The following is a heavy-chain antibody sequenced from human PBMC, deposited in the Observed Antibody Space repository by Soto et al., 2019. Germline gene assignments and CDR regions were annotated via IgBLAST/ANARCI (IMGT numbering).Heavy chain of an antibody. V-gene: IGHV4-59*08. CDR3: VRQGSGPLHVLVDV. CDR2: VHDSWGA. D-gene: IGHD3-16*02. Sequence: ASDTLSLTCTVSGGSMSGYCWSWSRLPPGKPMEWIGYVHDSWGAAYNPSLRSRVAISLDTSKSQFSLSLTSVSATDTAMYYCVRQGSGPLHVLVDVLGQGTSVT. J-gene: IGHJ6*02. CDR1: GGSMSGYC.